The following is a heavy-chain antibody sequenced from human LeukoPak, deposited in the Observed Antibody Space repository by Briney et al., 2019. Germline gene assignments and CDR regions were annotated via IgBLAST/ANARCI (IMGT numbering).Heavy chain of an antibody. Sequence: SETPSLTCTVSGGSISSSHYYWGWIRQTPGKGLEWIGTIYYSGTTYYNPSLESRATISEDTSKNQFSLTLRSVTAADTAVYYCARQISDYYYYYIDVWGKGTTVTVSS. CDR1: GGSISSSHYY. V-gene: IGHV4-39*01. J-gene: IGHJ6*03. CDR2: IYYSGTT. D-gene: IGHD3-10*01. CDR3: ARQISDYYYYYIDV.